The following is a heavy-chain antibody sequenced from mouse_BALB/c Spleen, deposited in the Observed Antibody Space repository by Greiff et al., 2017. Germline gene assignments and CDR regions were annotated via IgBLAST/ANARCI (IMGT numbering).Heavy chain of an antibody. J-gene: IGHJ4*01. CDR1: GFTFTDYY. Sequence: EVHLVESGGGLVQPGGSLRLSCATSGFTFTDYYMSWVRQPPGKALEWLGFIRNKANGYTTEYSASVKGRFTISRDNSQSILYLQMNTLRAEDSATYYCAREGGYDVGYAMDYWGQGTSVTVSS. D-gene: IGHD2-2*01. CDR2: IRNKANGYTT. CDR3: AREGGYDVGYAMDY. V-gene: IGHV7-3*02.